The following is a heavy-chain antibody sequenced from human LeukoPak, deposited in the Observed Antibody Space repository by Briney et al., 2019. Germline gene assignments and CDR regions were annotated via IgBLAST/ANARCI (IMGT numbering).Heavy chain of an antibody. Sequence: SETLSLTCTVSGGSISNDYWSWIRQAAGKELEWIGRIYTRGSTNYNPSLKSRVTISLDKSKKQFSLNLNSVTAADTAVYYCARGSNYYGSGSYYNIAASPFDYWGQGTLVTVSS. V-gene: IGHV4-4*07. CDR2: IYTRGST. CDR3: ARGSNYYGSGSYYNIAASPFDY. D-gene: IGHD3-10*01. J-gene: IGHJ4*02. CDR1: GGSISNDY.